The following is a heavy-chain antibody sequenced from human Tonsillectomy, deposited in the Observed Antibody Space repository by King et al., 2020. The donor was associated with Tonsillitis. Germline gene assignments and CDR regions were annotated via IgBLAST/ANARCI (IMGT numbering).Heavy chain of an antibody. CDR1: GFTFSSYA. J-gene: IGHJ5*02. CDR2: LSGSGGST. D-gene: IGHD3-22*01. CDR3: AKDPPYYYDSSGSMNWFDP. Sequence: QLVQSGGDLVQPGGSLRLSCAASGFTFSSYAMSWVRQAPGKGLEWVSALSGSGGSTYYADSVKGRFTISRDNSKNTLYLQMNSLRAEDTAVYYCAKDPPYYYDSSGSMNWFDPWGQGTLVTVSS. V-gene: IGHV3-23*04.